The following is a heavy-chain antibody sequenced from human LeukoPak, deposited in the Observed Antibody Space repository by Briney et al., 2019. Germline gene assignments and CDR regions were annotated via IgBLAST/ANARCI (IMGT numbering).Heavy chain of an antibody. CDR2: IYHSGST. J-gene: IGHJ4*02. V-gene: IGHV4-38-2*02. CDR3: AREVEGSSSFDY. Sequence: SETLSLTCIVSGYSISSGYYWGWIRQPPGKGLEWIGSIYHSGSTYYNPSLKSRVTISVDTSKNQFSLKLSSVTAADTAVYYCAREVEGSSSFDYWGQGTLVTASS. CDR1: GYSISSGYY. D-gene: IGHD6-6*01.